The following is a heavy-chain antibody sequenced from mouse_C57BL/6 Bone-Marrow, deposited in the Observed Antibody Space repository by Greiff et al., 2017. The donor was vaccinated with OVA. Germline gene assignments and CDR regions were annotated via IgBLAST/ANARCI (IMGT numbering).Heavy chain of an antibody. D-gene: IGHD3-3*01. J-gene: IGHJ2*01. CDR3: VRGLDDY. CDR1: GYTFTSYW. CDR2: IDPNSGGT. V-gene: IGHV1-72*01. Sequence: QVQLKQPGAALVKPGASVKLSCKASGYTFTSYWMPWVKQRPGRGLEWIGRIDPNSGGTKYNEKFKSKATLSVDKPSSTAYMQLCRLTSDDSAVYSCVRGLDDYWGQGTTLTVSS.